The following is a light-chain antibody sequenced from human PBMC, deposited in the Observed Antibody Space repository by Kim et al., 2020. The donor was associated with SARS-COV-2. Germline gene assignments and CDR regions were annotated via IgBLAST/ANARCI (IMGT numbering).Light chain of an antibody. CDR1: SPNIGSYA. Sequence: ELTQPPSASGTPGQRVTISCSGGSPNIGSYAVNWYQHLPGTTPKLLIYTSYQRTSGVPDRFSGSKSGTSASLAISGLQSEDEADYYCAAWDDSLHEYVFGTGTKVTVL. J-gene: IGLJ1*01. CDR3: AAWDDSLHEYV. CDR2: TSY. V-gene: IGLV1-44*01.